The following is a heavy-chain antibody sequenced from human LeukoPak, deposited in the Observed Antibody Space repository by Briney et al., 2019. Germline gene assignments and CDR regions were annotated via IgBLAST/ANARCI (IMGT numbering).Heavy chain of an antibody. CDR2: IYYSGST. CDR1: GGSISSSSYY. CDR3: ARENPTARYYYMDV. J-gene: IGHJ6*03. V-gene: IGHV4-39*07. D-gene: IGHD4-17*01. Sequence: PSETLSLTCTVSGGSISSSSYYWGWIRQPPGKGLEWIGSIYYSGSTYYNPSLKSRVTISVDTSKNQFSLQLNSVTPEDTAVYYCARENPTARYYYMDVWGKGTTVTVSS.